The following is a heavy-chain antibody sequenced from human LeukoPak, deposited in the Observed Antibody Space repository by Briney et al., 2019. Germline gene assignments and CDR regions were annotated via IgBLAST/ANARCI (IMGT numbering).Heavy chain of an antibody. Sequence: SETLSLTCTVSGGSLSGSYWAWIRQPPGKGLEWIGYIFYSGNPNYNPSLKSRISMSVGTSKNQFSLNLNSVTAADTAVYYCARSGTLTAYLHWGQGALVTVSS. CDR1: GGSLSGSY. J-gene: IGHJ4*02. CDR2: IFYSGNP. CDR3: ARSGTLTAYLH. V-gene: IGHV4-59*01. D-gene: IGHD3-9*01.